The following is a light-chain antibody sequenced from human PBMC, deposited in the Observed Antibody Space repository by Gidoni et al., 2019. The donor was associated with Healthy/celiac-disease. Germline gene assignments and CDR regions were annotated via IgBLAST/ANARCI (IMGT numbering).Light chain of an antibody. Sequence: QSALTQPPSASRSPGQSVTISCTGTSSDVGGYNYVSWYQQHPGKAPKLMIYEVSKRPSGVPDRFSGSKSGNTASLTVSGLQAEDEADYYCRSYAGSNNYVFGTGTKVTVL. CDR1: SSDVGGYNY. CDR3: RSYAGSNNYV. J-gene: IGLJ1*01. CDR2: EVS. V-gene: IGLV2-8*01.